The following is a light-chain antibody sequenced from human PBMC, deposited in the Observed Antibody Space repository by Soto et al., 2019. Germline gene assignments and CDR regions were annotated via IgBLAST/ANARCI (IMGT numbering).Light chain of an antibody. V-gene: IGKV1-39*01. J-gene: IGKJ3*01. CDR2: AAS. CDR1: QSISRY. CDR3: QQSYITPRN. Sequence: DIQMTQSPSSLSASVGDRVTITCRASQSISRYLNWYQHKPGKAPKLLIYAASSLQSGVPSRFTGSGSGTDFTLTITSLQPEDFATYYCQQSYITPRNFGPGTKVDIK.